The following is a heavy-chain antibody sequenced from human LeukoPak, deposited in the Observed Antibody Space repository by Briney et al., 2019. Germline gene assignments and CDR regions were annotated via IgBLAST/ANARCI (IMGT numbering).Heavy chain of an antibody. CDR2: ISGSGGST. J-gene: IGHJ1*01. Sequence: GGSLRLSCAASGFTFSSYAMSWVRHAPGKGLEWVSAISGSGGSTYYADSVKGRFTISRDNSKNTLYLQMNSLRAEDTAVYYCVCCSGGSCYFVYFQHWGQGTLVTVSS. CDR1: GFTFSSYA. CDR3: VCCSGGSCYFVYFQH. V-gene: IGHV3-23*01. D-gene: IGHD2-15*01.